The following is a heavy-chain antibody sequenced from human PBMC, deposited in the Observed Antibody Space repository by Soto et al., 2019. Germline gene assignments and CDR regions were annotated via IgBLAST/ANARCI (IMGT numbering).Heavy chain of an antibody. V-gene: IGHV1-2*06. Sequence: SVNVSCKASGYRFTNFYIHWVRQAPGQGLEWMGRMNLDTGGTTYAQKFQGRVTMTRDMSINTAYMEVTNLESDDTAIYYCARDGNFAFRGYSFGFDFWGQGTLVTVSS. D-gene: IGHD5-18*01. J-gene: IGHJ4*02. CDR3: ARDGNFAFRGYSFGFDF. CDR2: MNLDTGGT. CDR1: GYRFTNFY.